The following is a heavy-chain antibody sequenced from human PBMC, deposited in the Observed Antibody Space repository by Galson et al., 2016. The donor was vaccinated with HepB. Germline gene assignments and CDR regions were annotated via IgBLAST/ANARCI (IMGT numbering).Heavy chain of an antibody. CDR1: GFTFSTYA. CDR2: LSGSGTST. Sequence: SLRLSCAASGFTFSTYAMTWVRKAPGKGLEWVSALSGSGTSTYYADSVKGRFTISRDNSKNTLYLQMNSLRAEDTAVYYCAKGVHYDFWSGYTNWFDPWGQGTLVTVSS. CDR3: AKGVHYDFWSGYTNWFDP. D-gene: IGHD3-3*01. J-gene: IGHJ5*02. V-gene: IGHV3-23*01.